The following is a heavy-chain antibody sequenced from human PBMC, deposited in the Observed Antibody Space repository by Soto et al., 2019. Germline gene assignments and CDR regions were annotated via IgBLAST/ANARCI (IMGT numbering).Heavy chain of an antibody. CDR1: GGSISSYY. V-gene: IGHV4-59*08. D-gene: IGHD5-18*01. Sequence: QVQLQESGPGLVKPSETLSLTCTDSGGSISSYYWSWIRQPPGKGLEWIGYIYYSGSTNSNPSLKRRVTISVNTTKNQFSLKLSSVTATETAVYYCARGRGRSWIQLWSWGQGTLVTVSS. CDR2: IYYSGST. CDR3: ARGRGRSWIQLWS. J-gene: IGHJ5*02.